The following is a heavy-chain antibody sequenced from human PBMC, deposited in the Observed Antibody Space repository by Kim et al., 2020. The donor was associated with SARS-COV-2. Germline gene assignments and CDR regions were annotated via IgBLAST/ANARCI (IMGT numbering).Heavy chain of an antibody. Sequence: GGSLRLSCAASGFTFSSYSMNWVRQAPGKGLEWVSSISSSSSYIYYADSVKGRFTISRDNAKNSLYLQMNSLRAEDTAVYYCARDQIGRVLWFGDSGRLDAFDIWGQGTMVTVSS. V-gene: IGHV3-21*01. CDR2: ISSSSSYI. CDR1: GFTFSSYS. D-gene: IGHD3-10*01. J-gene: IGHJ3*02. CDR3: ARDQIGRVLWFGDSGRLDAFDI.